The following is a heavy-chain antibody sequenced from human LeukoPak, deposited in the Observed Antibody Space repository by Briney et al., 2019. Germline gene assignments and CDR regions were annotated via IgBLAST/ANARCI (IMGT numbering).Heavy chain of an antibody. CDR2: ISYDGIYK. CDR3: TRETPLDAFGSGQDAFDI. V-gene: IGHV3-30-3*01. CDR1: GSTFSRYA. Sequence: GGSQRLSCADSGSTFSRYAMHWVRQAPGKGLEWVSVISYDGIYKYYADSVKGRFTISRDNSKNTLFLQMNSLRPEDTAVYYCTRETPLDAFGSGQDAFDIWGQGTIVTVSS. D-gene: IGHD3-10*01. J-gene: IGHJ3*02.